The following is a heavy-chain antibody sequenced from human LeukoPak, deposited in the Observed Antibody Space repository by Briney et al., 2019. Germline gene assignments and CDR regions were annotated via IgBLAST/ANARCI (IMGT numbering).Heavy chain of an antibody. CDR3: AKISGYDWGYSSGWPAYYFDY. CDR2: ISGSGGST. CDR1: GFTFSSYA. D-gene: IGHD6-19*01. V-gene: IGHV3-23*01. J-gene: IGHJ4*02. Sequence: PGGSLRLSCAASGFTFSSYAMSWVRQAPGKGLEWVSAISGSGGSTYYADSVKGRFTISRDNSKNTLYLQMNSLRAEDTAVYYCAKISGYDWGYSSGWPAYYFDYWGQGTLVTVSS.